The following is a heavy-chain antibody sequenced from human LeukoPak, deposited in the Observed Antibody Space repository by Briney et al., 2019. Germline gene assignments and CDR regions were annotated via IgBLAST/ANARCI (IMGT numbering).Heavy chain of an antibody. CDR1: GGTFRNYA. J-gene: IGHJ4*02. CDR2: IIPMFGTT. V-gene: IGHV1-69*06. D-gene: IGHD2-2*01. Sequence: SVKVSCKASGGTFRNYAISWVRQAPGQGLEWMGGIIPMFGTTNYAQKFQGRVTITADKSTTTTYMELSSLRSEDTAVYCAISYRKEIGYCTSSSCYYCDFWGQGTLVTVSS. CDR3: AISYRKEIGYCTSSSCYYCDF.